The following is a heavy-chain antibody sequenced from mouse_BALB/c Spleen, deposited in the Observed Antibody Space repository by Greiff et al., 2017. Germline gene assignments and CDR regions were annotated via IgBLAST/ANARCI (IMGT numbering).Heavy chain of an antibody. CDR2: IDPANGNT. Sequence: LMESGAELVKPGASVKLSCTASGFNIKDTYMHWVKQRPEQGLEWIGRIDPANGNTKYDPKFQGKATITADTSSNTAYLQLSSLTSEDTAVYYCARIYYDYDGSYWGQGTLVTGSA. CDR3: ARIYYDYDGSY. J-gene: IGHJ3*01. V-gene: IGHV14-3*02. D-gene: IGHD2-4*01. CDR1: GFNIKDTY.